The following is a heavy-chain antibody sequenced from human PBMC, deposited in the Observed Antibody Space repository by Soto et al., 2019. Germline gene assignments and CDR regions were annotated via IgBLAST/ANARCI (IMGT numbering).Heavy chain of an antibody. CDR1: GYTFTDYW. D-gene: IGHD2-2*01. CDR3: ARHTSNFRYYYYAMDV. V-gene: IGHV5-51*01. CDR2: IYPGDSNT. Sequence: PGESLKIYCKGSGYTFTDYWNGWVGQLPGKGLEGMGVIYPGDSNTRYSPSCQGHVSNTVDKSASTAYLQWNNLKASDTAVYYCARHTSNFRYYYYAMDVWGQGTTVTVSS. J-gene: IGHJ6*02.